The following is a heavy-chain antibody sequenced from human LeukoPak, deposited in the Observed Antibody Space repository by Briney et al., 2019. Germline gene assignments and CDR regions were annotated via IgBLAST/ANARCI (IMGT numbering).Heavy chain of an antibody. Sequence: GGSLRLSCAASGFDFSDYYMNWIRQAPGGGLEWLAFISGRGHKILYSDSLNGRFTISRDNAQKLLFLQMNDLRAGDTAIYYCARDLNTGMDVWGRGTTVTVSS. CDR2: ISGRGHKI. J-gene: IGHJ6*02. CDR3: ARDLNTGMDV. CDR1: GFDFSDYY. V-gene: IGHV3-11*01.